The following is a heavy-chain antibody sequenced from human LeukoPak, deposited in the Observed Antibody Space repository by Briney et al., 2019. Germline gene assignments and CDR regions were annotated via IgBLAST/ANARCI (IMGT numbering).Heavy chain of an antibody. CDR1: GGSIYTSNW. CDR2: VYHSGST. D-gene: IGHD2-15*01. V-gene: IGHV4-4*02. Sequence: RPSGTLSLTCGVSGGSIYTSNWWTWVRQPPGKGLEWIGEVYHSGSTRYSPSLKSRVTILVDKSKNQFFLRLNSVTAADTAVYYCARDRGYCDGGSCYSFDFWGQGTLVTVSS. J-gene: IGHJ4*02. CDR3: ARDRGYCDGGSCYSFDF.